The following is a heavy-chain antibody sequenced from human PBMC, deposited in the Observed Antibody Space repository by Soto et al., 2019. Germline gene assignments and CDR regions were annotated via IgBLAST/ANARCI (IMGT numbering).Heavy chain of an antibody. CDR2: IRSGGFST. J-gene: IGHJ3*01. V-gene: IGHV3-23*01. CDR3: AKPPYQLLFVWPRGV. D-gene: IGHD2-2*01. Sequence: GGSLRLSCAASGFTFSSYALSWVRQAPGKGLECVSAIRSGGFSTYYADSVKGRFTISRDNSKNTLYLQMNSLRAEDTAVYYCAKPPYQLLFVWPRGVWGQGTMVTVAS. CDR1: GFTFSSYA.